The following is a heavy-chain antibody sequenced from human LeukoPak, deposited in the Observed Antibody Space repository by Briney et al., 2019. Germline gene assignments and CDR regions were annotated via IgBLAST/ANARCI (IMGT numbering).Heavy chain of an antibody. V-gene: IGHV1-69*04. D-gene: IGHD3-10*01. CDR2: IIPILGIA. CDR1: GGTFSSYA. Sequence: AASVKVSCKASGGTFSSYAISWVRQAPGQGLEWMGRIIPILGIANYAQKFQGRVTITADKSTSTAYMELSSLRSEDTAVYYCASHHPPNYYGSGSYYNGDLDYWGQGTLVTVSS. J-gene: IGHJ4*02. CDR3: ASHHPPNYYGSGSYYNGDLDY.